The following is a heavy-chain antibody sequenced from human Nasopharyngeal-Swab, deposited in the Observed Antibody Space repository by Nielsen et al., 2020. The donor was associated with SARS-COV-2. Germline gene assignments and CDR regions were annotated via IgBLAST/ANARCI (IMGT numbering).Heavy chain of an antibody. V-gene: IGHV7-4-1*02. Sequence: WVRQAPGQGLEWMGWINTNTGNPTYAQGFTGRFVFSLDTSVSTAYLQISSLKAEDTAVYYCAREEGRGYSGYDPEYYYMDVWGKGTTVTVSS. CDR3: AREEGRGYSGYDPEYYYMDV. J-gene: IGHJ6*03. CDR2: INTNTGNP. D-gene: IGHD5-12*01.